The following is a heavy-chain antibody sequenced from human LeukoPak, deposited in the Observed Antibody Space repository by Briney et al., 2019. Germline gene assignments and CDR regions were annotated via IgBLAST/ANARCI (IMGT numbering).Heavy chain of an antibody. CDR3: ARGTLKAAATDFDY. D-gene: IGHD6-13*01. V-gene: IGHV3-20*04. J-gene: IGHJ4*02. CDR1: GFTFDDYG. Sequence: GGSLRLSCAASGFTFDDYGMSWVRQAPGKGLEWVSGINWNGGSTGYADSVKGRFTISRDNAKNSLYLQMNSLRAEDTALYYCARGTLKAAATDFDYWGQGTLGTGSS. CDR2: INWNGGST.